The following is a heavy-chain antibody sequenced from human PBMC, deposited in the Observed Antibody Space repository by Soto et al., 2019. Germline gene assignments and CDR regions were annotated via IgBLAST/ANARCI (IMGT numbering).Heavy chain of an antibody. CDR1: GGIFSTYA. D-gene: IGHD3-10*01. CDR2: IIPIFGTP. V-gene: IGHV1-69*06. J-gene: IGHJ4*02. Sequence: QVQLVQSGAEVKKPGSSVKVSCKASGGIFSTYAISWLRQAPGQGLEWMGGIIPIFGTPNYAQRFQGRVTITAAKSTGTAYMELSRLRSEDTAVYYCARDRDDYGSGNYYNRIDFWGQGTLVTVSS. CDR3: ARDRDDYGSGNYYNRIDF.